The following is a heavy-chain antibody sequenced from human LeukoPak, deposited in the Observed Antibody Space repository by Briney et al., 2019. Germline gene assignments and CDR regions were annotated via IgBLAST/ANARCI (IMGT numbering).Heavy chain of an antibody. V-gene: IGHV3-74*01. D-gene: IGHD4-11*01. J-gene: IGHJ4*02. CDR1: GFSFSRSW. Sequence: GGSLRLSCAASGFSFSRSWMHWVRQAPGKGLVWVSHINSDGSSTTYADSAKGRFTVSRDNAKNTLYLQMSSLRAEDTAVYYCARDSNYQPDFWGQGTLVIVSS. CDR3: ARDSNYQPDF. CDR2: INSDGSST.